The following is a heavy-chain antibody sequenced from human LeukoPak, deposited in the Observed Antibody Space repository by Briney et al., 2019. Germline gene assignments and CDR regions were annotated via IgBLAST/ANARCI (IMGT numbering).Heavy chain of an antibody. Sequence: ASVKVSCKASGYTFTSYDINWVRQATGQWLEWMGWMNPNSGNTGYAQKFQGRVTITRNTSISTAYMELSSLRSEDTAVYYCARGPRRVVVAAPFDPWGQGTLVTVSS. V-gene: IGHV1-8*03. CDR1: GYTFTSYD. D-gene: IGHD2-15*01. CDR3: ARGPRRVVVAAPFDP. J-gene: IGHJ5*02. CDR2: MNPNSGNT.